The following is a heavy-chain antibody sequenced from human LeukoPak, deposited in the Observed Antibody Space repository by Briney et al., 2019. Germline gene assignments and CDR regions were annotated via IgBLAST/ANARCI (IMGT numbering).Heavy chain of an antibody. V-gene: IGHV4-59*01. Sequence: RASETLSLTCTVSGGSITTYYWSWIRQPPGKGLEWIGYIYYSGSTNYNLSLKSRVTISVDTSKNQFSLRLSSVTAADTAVYYCTRDSDYNWNYYWGQGTLVTVSS. J-gene: IGHJ4*02. CDR2: IYYSGST. CDR3: TRDSDYNWNYY. CDR1: GGSITTYY. D-gene: IGHD1-7*01.